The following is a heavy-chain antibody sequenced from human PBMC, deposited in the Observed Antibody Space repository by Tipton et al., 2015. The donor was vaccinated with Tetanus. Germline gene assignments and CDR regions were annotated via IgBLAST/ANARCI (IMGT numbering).Heavy chain of an antibody. CDR2: LHPSGIT. V-gene: IGHV4-34*01. J-gene: IGHJ4*01. Sequence: TLSLTCAVYGESFSDYYWSWIRQPPGKGLEWIGELHPSGITDSNPSLKSRVIISVDTSKNQFSLKLSSVTAADSALYFCGRGTDAYKSGNYWGQGTLVTVSS. D-gene: IGHD5-24*01. CDR1: GESFSDYY. CDR3: GRGTDAYKSGNY.